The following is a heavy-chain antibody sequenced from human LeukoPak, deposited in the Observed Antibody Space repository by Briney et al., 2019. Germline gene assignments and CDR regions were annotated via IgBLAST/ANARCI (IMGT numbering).Heavy chain of an antibody. D-gene: IGHD1-20*01. CDR3: ARDPPFIIGTTFFDY. J-gene: IGHJ4*02. CDR2: INWNGDST. CDR1: GFTFDDYG. V-gene: IGHV3-20*04. Sequence: SGGSLRLSCAASGFTFDDYGMNWVRQAPGKGLEWVSGINWNGDSTGYADSVKGRFTISRDNAKNSLYLQMNSLRAEDTAVYYCARDPPFIIGTTFFDYWGQGTLVTVSS.